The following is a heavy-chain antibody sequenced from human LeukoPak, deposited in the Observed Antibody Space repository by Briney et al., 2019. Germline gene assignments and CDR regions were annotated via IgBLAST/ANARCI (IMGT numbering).Heavy chain of an antibody. D-gene: IGHD4-23*01. V-gene: IGHV1-2*02. CDR2: INPQTGGT. J-gene: IGHJ2*01. Sequence: ASVKVSCKASGYTFTAYYIHWVRQAPGQGLEWMGWINPQTGGTSYEQTYSGRVTMTSDTSIDTVYMELNSLGSNDTAVYYCARDGAPDYGGNSGWYFDLWGRGTLVTVSS. CDR3: ARDGAPDYGGNSGWYFDL. CDR1: GYTFTAYY.